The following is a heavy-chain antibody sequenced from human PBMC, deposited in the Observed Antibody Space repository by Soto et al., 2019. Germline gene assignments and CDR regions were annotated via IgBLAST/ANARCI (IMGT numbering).Heavy chain of an antibody. D-gene: IGHD2-15*01. CDR2: ISGNGGGT. CDR1: GFTFSSYV. J-gene: IGHJ3*02. V-gene: IGHV3-64*01. Sequence: GGSLRLSCAASGFTFSSYVMHWVRQAPGKGLEYVSAISGNGGGTYYANSVKGRFTISRDNSKNTLYLQMGSLRAEDMAVYYCARGGYCSGGSCLFDGFDIWGQGTMVTVSS. CDR3: ARGGYCSGGSCLFDGFDI.